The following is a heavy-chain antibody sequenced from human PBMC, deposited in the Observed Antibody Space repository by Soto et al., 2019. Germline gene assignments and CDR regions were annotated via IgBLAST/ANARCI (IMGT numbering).Heavy chain of an antibody. CDR2: IYYSGST. J-gene: IGHJ5*02. D-gene: IGHD6-13*01. CDR1: GVSISSYY. CDR3: ARADWAAGSWFDP. Sequence: SETLSLTCTVSGVSISSYYWSWIRQPPGKGLEWIGYIYYSGSTNYNPSLKSRVTISVDTSKNQFSLKLTSVTAADTAVYYCARADWAAGSWFDPWGQGNLVTVS. V-gene: IGHV4-59*01.